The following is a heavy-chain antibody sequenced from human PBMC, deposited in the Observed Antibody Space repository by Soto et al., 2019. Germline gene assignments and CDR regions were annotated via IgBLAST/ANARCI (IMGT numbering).Heavy chain of an antibody. CDR2: ISAYNGNT. CDR3: ARGSIPAAMPHYYYYYGMDV. CDR1: GYTFTSYG. J-gene: IGHJ6*02. D-gene: IGHD2-2*01. Sequence: ASVKVSCKASGYTFTSYGISWVRQAPGQGLEWMGWISAYNGNTNYAQKLQGRVTMTTDTSTSTAYMELRSLRSDDTAVYYCARGSIPAAMPHYYYYYGMDVWGQGTTVTVSS. V-gene: IGHV1-18*01.